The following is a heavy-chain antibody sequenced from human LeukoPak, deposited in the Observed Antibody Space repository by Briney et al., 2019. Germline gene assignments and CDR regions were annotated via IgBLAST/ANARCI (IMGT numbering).Heavy chain of an antibody. CDR3: ARVGHSSGWLSDY. D-gene: IGHD6-19*01. V-gene: IGHV3-23*01. J-gene: IGHJ4*02. CDR2: ISGSGGST. CDR1: GFTFSSYA. Sequence: GGSLRLSCAASGFTFSSYAMSWVRQAPGKGLEWVSAISGSGGSTYYADSVMGRFTISRDNSKNTLYLQMNSLRAEDTAVYYCARVGHSSGWLSDYWGQGTLVTVSS.